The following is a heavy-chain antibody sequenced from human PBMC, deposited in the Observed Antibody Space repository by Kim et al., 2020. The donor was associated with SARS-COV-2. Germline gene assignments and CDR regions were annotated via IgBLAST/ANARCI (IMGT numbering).Heavy chain of an antibody. CDR2: IYTSGST. Sequence: SETLSLICTVSGGSISSGSYYWSWIRQPAGKGLEWIGRIYTSGSTNYNPSLKSRVTISVDTSKNQFSLKLSSVTAADTAVYYCARDLIDWFDPWGQGTLGSVSA. J-gene: IGHJ5*02. D-gene: IGHD3-16*01. CDR3: ARDLIDWFDP. V-gene: IGHV4-61*02. CDR1: GGSISSGSYY.